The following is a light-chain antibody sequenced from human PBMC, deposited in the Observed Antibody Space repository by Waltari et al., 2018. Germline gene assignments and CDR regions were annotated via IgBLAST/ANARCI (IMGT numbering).Light chain of an antibody. J-gene: IGKJ1*01. V-gene: IGKV3-15*01. CDR2: GAS. CDR3: QQYNNWPT. Sequence: DIQMTQYPATLSVSPGERDTLSCRASQSVSSNLAWYQQKPGQAPRLLIYGASTRATGIPARFRGSGSGTEVTLTVSRLQSEDFAFYYCQQYNNWPTCGQGTKVEIE. CDR1: QSVSSN.